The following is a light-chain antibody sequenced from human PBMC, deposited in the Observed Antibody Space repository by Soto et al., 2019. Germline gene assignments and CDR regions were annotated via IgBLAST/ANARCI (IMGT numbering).Light chain of an antibody. Sequence: QSVLTQPPSVSGAPGQRVTISCTGSSSNIGAGYDVHWYQQLPGTAPKLLIYGNSNRLSGVPDRFSGSKSGTSASLALTGLQAEDEADYYCCSYAGSYTYVFGTGTKVTVL. CDR1: SSNIGAGYD. CDR3: CSYAGSYTYV. J-gene: IGLJ1*01. V-gene: IGLV1-40*01. CDR2: GNS.